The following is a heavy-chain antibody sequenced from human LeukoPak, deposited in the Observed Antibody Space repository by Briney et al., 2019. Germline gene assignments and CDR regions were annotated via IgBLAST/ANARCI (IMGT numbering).Heavy chain of an antibody. Sequence: AETLSLTCTVSAGSMSKYYWSWIRQPPGKGLDGLGYIYYIWSTNYNPSLKTQLTISVDTSKNQFSLKLTSVSAAAPAVYYCARRPSWGLWLDYWGQGTLVTVSS. CDR3: ARRPSWGLWLDY. V-gene: IGHV4-59*12. D-gene: IGHD2-2*01. CDR1: AGSMSKYY. CDR2: IYYIWST. J-gene: IGHJ4*02.